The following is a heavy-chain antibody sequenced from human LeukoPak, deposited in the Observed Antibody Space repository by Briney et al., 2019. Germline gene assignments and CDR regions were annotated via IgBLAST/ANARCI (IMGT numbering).Heavy chain of an antibody. CDR1: GFTVSSNY. CDR3: ARESMYSGSYYDSYYFDY. D-gene: IGHD1-26*01. Sequence: PGGSLRLSCAASGFTVSSNYMSWVRQAPGKGLEWVSVIYSGGSTYYADSVKGRFTISRHNSKNTLYLQMNCLRAEDTAVYYCARESMYSGSYYDSYYFDYWGQGTLGTVSA. V-gene: IGHV3-53*04. CDR2: IYSGGST. J-gene: IGHJ4*02.